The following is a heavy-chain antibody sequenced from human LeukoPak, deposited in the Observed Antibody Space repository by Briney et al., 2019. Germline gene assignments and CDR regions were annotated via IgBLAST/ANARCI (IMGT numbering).Heavy chain of an antibody. D-gene: IGHD3-22*01. J-gene: IGHJ4*02. Sequence: GGSLRLSCAASGFTFSSYGMHWVRQAPGKGLEWVAVIWYDGSNKYYADSVKGQFTISRDNSKNTLYLQMNSLRAEDTAVYYCARERGYFDHWGQGTLVTVSS. CDR2: IWYDGSNK. V-gene: IGHV3-33*01. CDR3: ARERGYFDH. CDR1: GFTFSSYG.